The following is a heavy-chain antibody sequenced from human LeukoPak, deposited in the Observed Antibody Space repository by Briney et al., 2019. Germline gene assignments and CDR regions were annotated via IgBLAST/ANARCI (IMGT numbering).Heavy chain of an antibody. CDR3: ARDGSLYSSSWYLDY. V-gene: IGHV3-30*02. D-gene: IGHD6-13*01. J-gene: IGHJ4*02. CDR2: IRHDGNNK. CDR1: GFTFSSYG. Sequence: GGSLRLSCAASGFTFSSYGMHWVRQAPGKGLEWVAFIRHDGNNKYYADSVKGRFTISRDNSKNTLYLQMNSLRAEDTALYYCARDGSLYSSSWYLDYWGQGTLVTVSS.